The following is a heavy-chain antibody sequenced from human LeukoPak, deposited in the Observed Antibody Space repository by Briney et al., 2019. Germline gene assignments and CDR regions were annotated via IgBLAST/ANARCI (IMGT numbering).Heavy chain of an antibody. J-gene: IGHJ5*02. D-gene: IGHD3-3*01. CDR3: ARDWGGSHDFWSGYTTPVNWFDP. Sequence: PGGSLRLSCAASGVTFNNYAMTWVRQAPGKGLEWVANIKQDGSEKYYVDSVKGRFTISRDNAKNSLYLQMNSLRAEDTAVYYCARDWGGSHDFWSGYTTPVNWFDPWGQGTLVTVSS. V-gene: IGHV3-7*01. CDR1: GVTFNNYA. CDR2: IKQDGSEK.